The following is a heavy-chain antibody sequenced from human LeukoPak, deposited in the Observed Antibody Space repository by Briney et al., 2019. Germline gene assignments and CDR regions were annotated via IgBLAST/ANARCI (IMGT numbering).Heavy chain of an antibody. D-gene: IGHD5-12*01. CDR3: ARGPSGYHNT. V-gene: IGHV3-21*01. J-gene: IGHJ4*02. Sequence: GGSLRLSCAASGFTFSSYSMSWVRQAPGRGLEWVSSISSSSSYIYYADSVKGRFTISRDNAKNSQYLQMNSLRAEDTAVYYCARGPSGYHNTGGQGTLVTVSS. CDR2: ISSSSSYI. CDR1: GFTFSSYS.